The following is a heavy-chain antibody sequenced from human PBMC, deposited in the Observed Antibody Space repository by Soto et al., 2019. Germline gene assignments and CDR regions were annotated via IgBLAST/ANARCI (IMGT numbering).Heavy chain of an antibody. CDR1: GSTFTGYY. CDR3: ARGGRGYCSGGSCYAEYFQH. V-gene: IGHV1-2*04. J-gene: IGHJ1*01. D-gene: IGHD2-15*01. Sequence: ASVKVSCKASGSTFTGYYMHWVRQAPGQGLEWMGWINPNSGGTNYAQKFQGWVTMTRDTSISTAYMELSRLRSDDTAVYYCARGGRGYCSGGSCYAEYFQHWGQGTLVTVSS. CDR2: INPNSGGT.